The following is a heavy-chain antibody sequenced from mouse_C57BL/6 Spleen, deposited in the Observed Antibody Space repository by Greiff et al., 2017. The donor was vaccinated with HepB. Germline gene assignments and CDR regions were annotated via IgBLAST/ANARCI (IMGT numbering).Heavy chain of an antibody. CDR2: IYPGDGDT. J-gene: IGHJ4*01. CDR1: GYAFSSSW. CDR3: ARGSSGYEAMDY. D-gene: IGHD3-2*02. Sequence: VQLQQSGPELVKPGASVKISCKASGYAFSSSWMNWVKQRPGKGLEWIGRIYPGDGDTNYNGKFKGKATLTADKSSSTAYMQLSSLTSEDSAVDFCARGSSGYEAMDYWGQGTSVTVSS. V-gene: IGHV1-82*01.